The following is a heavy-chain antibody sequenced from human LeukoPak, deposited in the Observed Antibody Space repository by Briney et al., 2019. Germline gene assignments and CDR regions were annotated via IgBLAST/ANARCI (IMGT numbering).Heavy chain of an antibody. Sequence: GSSVKVSCKASGSTFSNYAISWVRQAPGQGLEWMGGIITNYGTTNYAQKYQGRVTITADESTTTVYMELSSLRSEDTAVYYCARPRTYYDFWRGYPPFDYWGQGTLVTVSS. CDR1: GSTFSNYA. D-gene: IGHD3-3*01. CDR2: IITNYGTT. V-gene: IGHV1-69*01. J-gene: IGHJ4*02. CDR3: ARPRTYYDFWRGYPPFDY.